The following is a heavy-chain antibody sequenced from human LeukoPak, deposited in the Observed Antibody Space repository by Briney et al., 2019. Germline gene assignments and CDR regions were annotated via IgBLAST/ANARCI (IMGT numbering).Heavy chain of an antibody. D-gene: IGHD3-3*01. V-gene: IGHV3-21*01. Sequence: PVGSLRLSCAASGFTFSSYGMHWVRQAPGKGLEWVSSISSSSSYIYYADSVKGRFTISRDNAKNSLYLQMNSLRAEDTAVYYCARDIHEAYYDFSHYYMDVWGKGTTVTVSS. CDR3: ARDIHEAYYDFSHYYMDV. CDR1: GFTFSSYG. CDR2: ISSSSSYI. J-gene: IGHJ6*03.